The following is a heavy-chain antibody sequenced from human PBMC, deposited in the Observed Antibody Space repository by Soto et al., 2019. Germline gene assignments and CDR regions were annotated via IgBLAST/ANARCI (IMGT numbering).Heavy chain of an antibody. J-gene: IGHJ4*02. D-gene: IGHD2-8*01. V-gene: IGHV4-59*01. Sequence: SETLSLTCSVSGGSISGSYWSWIRQSPGKGLEWLGYVYYTGSTNYSPSLRSRVTLSVDTSKNQFSLKMTSVTAADRAMYFCARYNSYAIDYWGRGTLVTVSS. CDR3: ARYNSYAIDY. CDR2: VYYTGST. CDR1: GGSISGSY.